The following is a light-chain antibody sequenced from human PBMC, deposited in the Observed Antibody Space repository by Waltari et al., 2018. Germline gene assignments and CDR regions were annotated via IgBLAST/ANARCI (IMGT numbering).Light chain of an antibody. Sequence: SYEFTQPPPLSVSPGQTARISCSRKAVPRKYVHWFQQKSGQAPRLVIYEDTKRPSGIPERFSGSSSGTVATLTISGAQVDDEADYYCYSSDSTGLRVFGGGTTVVVL. V-gene: IGLV3-10*01. CDR1: AVPRKY. J-gene: IGLJ1*01. CDR2: EDT. CDR3: YSSDSTGLRV.